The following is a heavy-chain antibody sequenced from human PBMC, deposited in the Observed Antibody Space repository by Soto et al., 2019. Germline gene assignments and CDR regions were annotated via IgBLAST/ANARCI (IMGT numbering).Heavy chain of an antibody. CDR3: AGFATVVGGGGDY. J-gene: IGHJ4*02. CDR1: GGTFSSYA. Sequence: QVQLVQSGAEVKKPGSSVKVSCKASGGTFSSYAISWVRQAPGQGPEWMGGIIPIFGTANYAQKFQGRVTFTGGEPTSTAYLGLSGLRCEATAVFYCAGFATVVGGGGDYWGQGTLVTVSS. CDR2: IIPIFGTA. V-gene: IGHV1-69*01. D-gene: IGHD4-17*01.